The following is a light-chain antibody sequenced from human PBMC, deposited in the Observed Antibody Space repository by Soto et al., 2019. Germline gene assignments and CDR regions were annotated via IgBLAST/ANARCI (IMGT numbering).Light chain of an antibody. J-gene: IGLJ1*01. CDR2: AVS. Sequence: QSELTQPASVSGSPGQSITISCTGTSSDVGAYKYVSWYQQHPGKAPKLMIYAVSNRPSGVSNRFSGSKSGNTASLTISGLQAEDEADYYCSSYTSSSIPYVFGTGTKVTV. V-gene: IGLV2-14*01. CDR3: SSYTSSSIPYV. CDR1: SSDVGAYKY.